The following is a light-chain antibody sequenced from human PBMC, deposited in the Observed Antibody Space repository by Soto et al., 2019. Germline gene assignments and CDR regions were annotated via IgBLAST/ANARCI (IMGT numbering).Light chain of an antibody. J-gene: IGLJ3*02. Sequence: QSALTQPPSASGSPGQSVTISCTGTSSDIGGYKYVSWYQQHTGKAPKLLIYEVSKRPSGVPDRFSGSKSGNTASLTVSGLQAADEADYYCSSYAGSYTCVFGGGTKLTVL. CDR2: EVS. V-gene: IGLV2-8*01. CDR1: SSDIGGYKY. CDR3: SSYAGSYTCV.